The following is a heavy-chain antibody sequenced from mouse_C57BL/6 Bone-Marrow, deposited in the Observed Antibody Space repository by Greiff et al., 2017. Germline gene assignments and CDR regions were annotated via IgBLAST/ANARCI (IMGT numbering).Heavy chain of an antibody. J-gene: IGHJ2*01. CDR3: ARDDGWGYVDY. CDR1: GYTFTSYW. Sequence: QVQLQQPGAELVMPGASVKLSCKASGYTFTSYWMHWVKQRPGQGLEWIGEIDPSDSYTNYNQKFKGKSTLTVDKSSSTAYMQLSSLTSEDSAVYYCARDDGWGYVDYWGQGTTLTVSS. CDR2: IDPSDSYT. V-gene: IGHV1-69*01. D-gene: IGHD2-3*01.